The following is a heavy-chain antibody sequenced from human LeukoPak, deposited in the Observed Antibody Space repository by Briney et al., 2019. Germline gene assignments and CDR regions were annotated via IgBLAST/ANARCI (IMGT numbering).Heavy chain of an antibody. J-gene: IGHJ4*02. CDR2: ISAYNGNT. Sequence: ASVKVSCKASGYTFTSYGISWVRQAPGQGLEWMGWISAYNGNTNYAQKLQGRVTMTTDTSTSTAYMELRSLRSDDTAVYYCARVNIVVVPAGGYFDYWGQGTLVTVSP. V-gene: IGHV1-18*01. D-gene: IGHD2-2*01. CDR1: GYTFTSYG. CDR3: ARVNIVVVPAGGYFDY.